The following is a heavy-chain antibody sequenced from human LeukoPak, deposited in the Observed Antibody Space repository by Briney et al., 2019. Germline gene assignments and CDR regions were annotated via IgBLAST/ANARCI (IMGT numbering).Heavy chain of an antibody. D-gene: IGHD2-21*01. CDR2: IYSGGST. CDR3: ARASNSPFDY. Sequence: PGGSLRLSCVASGFTVSSNYMTWVRQAPGKGLEWVSVIYSGGSTYYADSVKGRFTISRDNAKSSLYLQMNSLRVEDTAVYYCARASNSPFDYWGQGALVTVSS. V-gene: IGHV3-66*01. CDR1: GFTVSSNY. J-gene: IGHJ4*02.